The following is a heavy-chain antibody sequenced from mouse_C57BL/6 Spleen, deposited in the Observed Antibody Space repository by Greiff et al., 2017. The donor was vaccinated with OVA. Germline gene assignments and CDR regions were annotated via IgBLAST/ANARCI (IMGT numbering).Heavy chain of an antibody. CDR3: ARGKAQAQFAY. D-gene: IGHD3-2*02. CDR2: IDPSDSET. Sequence: QVQLQQPGAELVRPGSSVKLSCKASGYTFTSYWMHWVKQRPIQGLEWIGNIDPSDSETHYTQKFKDKSTLTVDKSSSTAYMQISSLTSEDTAVNYWARGKAQAQFAYWGQGTLVTVSA. V-gene: IGHV1-52*01. J-gene: IGHJ3*01. CDR1: GYTFTSYW.